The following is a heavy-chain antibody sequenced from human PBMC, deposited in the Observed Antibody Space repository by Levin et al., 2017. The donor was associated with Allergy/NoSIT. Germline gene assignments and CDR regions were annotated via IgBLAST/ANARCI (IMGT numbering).Heavy chain of an antibody. CDR1: GFTFRSYG. D-gene: IGHD2-15*01. Sequence: GGSLRLSCAASGFTFRSYGMHWVRQAPGKGLEWVTSISYGGSSDYYADSVKGRFSISRDNTENTLYLQMSSLRPEDTAVYYCATDRCSGGACSPDYWGQGTLVTVSS. J-gene: IGHJ4*02. CDR3: ATDRCSGGACSPDY. V-gene: IGHV3-30*03. CDR2: ISYGGSSD.